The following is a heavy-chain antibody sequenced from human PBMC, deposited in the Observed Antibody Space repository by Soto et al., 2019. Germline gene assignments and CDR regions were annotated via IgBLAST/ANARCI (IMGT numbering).Heavy chain of an antibody. CDR3: ARDQGRWLQLQWFDP. CDR2: IIPIFGTA. V-gene: IGHV1-69*01. D-gene: IGHD5-12*01. Sequence: QVQLVQAGAEVKKPGSSVKVSCKSSGGTFSSYAISWVRQAPGQGLEWMGGIIPIFGTANYAQKFQGRVTITADESTSTAYMELRSLRSEDTAVYYCARDQGRWLQLQWFDPWGQGTLVTVSS. J-gene: IGHJ5*02. CDR1: GGTFSSYA.